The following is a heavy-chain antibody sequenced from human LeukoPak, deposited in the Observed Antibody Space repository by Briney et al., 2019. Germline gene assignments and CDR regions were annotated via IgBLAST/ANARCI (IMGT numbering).Heavy chain of an antibody. V-gene: IGHV4-4*07. D-gene: IGHD2-2*02. CDR3: ARAPIVVVPAAIKRVPWSGFDP. CDR1: GGSISSYY. CDR2: IYTSGST. Sequence: SETLSLTCTVSGGSISSYYWSWIRQPAGKGLEWIGRIYTSGSTNYNPSLKSRVTISVDTSKNQFSLKLSSVTAADTAVYYCARAPIVVVPAAIKRVPWSGFDPWGQGTLVTVSS. J-gene: IGHJ5*02.